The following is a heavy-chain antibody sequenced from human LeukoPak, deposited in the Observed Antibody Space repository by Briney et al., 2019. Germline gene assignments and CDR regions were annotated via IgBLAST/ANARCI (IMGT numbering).Heavy chain of an antibody. CDR3: ARDPKFTMVRGAHPFNWFDP. Sequence: GGSLRLSCAASGFTFSSYWMHWVRQAPGKGLVWVSRINSDGSSTSYADSVKGRFAISRDNAKNTLYLQMNSLRAEDTAVYYCARDPKFTMVRGAHPFNWFDPWGQGTLVTVSS. CDR2: INSDGSST. D-gene: IGHD3-10*01. V-gene: IGHV3-74*01. CDR1: GFTFSSYW. J-gene: IGHJ5*02.